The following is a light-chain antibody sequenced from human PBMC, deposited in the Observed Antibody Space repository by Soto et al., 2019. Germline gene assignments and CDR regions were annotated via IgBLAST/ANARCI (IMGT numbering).Light chain of an antibody. CDR3: GAWDSSLSAGM. CDR1: SPNIGMNY. V-gene: IGLV1-51*01. J-gene: IGLJ3*02. Sequence: QSVLTQPPSVSAAPGQKVTISCSGSSPNIGMNYVSWYQQLPGTAPKLLIHEDNKRPSGIPDRFSASKSGTSATLAITGLQTGDEADYFCGAWDSSLSAGMFGGGTKVTVL. CDR2: EDN.